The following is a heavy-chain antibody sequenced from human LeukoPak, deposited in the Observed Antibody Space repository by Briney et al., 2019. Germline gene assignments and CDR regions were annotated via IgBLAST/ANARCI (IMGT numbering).Heavy chain of an antibody. CDR3: ARDLGGSGSPFDH. Sequence: GRSLRLSCAASGFTFSSYGMHWVRQAPGKGLEWVAVIWYDGSNKYYADSVKGRFTISRDNSKNTLYLQMNSLRAEDTAVYYCARDLGGSGSPFDHWGQGTLVTVSS. D-gene: IGHD3-10*01. V-gene: IGHV3-33*01. CDR1: GFTFSSYG. CDR2: IWYDGSNK. J-gene: IGHJ4*02.